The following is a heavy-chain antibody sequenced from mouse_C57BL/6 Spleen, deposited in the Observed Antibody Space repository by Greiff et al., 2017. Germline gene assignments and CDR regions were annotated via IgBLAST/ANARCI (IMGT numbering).Heavy chain of an antibody. CDR3: ARRQLRPFDY. CDR2: IYPRDGST. D-gene: IGHD3-2*02. Sequence: VNVVESGPELVKPGASVKLSCKASGYTFTSYDINWVKQRPGQGLEWIGWIYPRDGSTKYNEKFKGKATLTVDTSSSTAYMELHSLTSEVAAVYFCARRQLRPFDYWGQGTTLTVSS. CDR1: GYTFTSYD. V-gene: IGHV1-85*01. J-gene: IGHJ2*01.